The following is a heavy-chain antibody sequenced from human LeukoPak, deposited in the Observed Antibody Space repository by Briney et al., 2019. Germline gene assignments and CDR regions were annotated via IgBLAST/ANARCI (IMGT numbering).Heavy chain of an antibody. J-gene: IGHJ4*02. CDR2: ISGSGGST. Sequence: GGSLRLSCAASGFTFSSYAMSWVRQAPGKGLEWVSAISGSGGSTYYADSVKGRFTISRDNAKNSLYLQMNSLRAEDTAVYYCAREEQWALDYWGQGTLVTVSS. D-gene: IGHD6-19*01. V-gene: IGHV3-23*01. CDR3: AREEQWALDY. CDR1: GFTFSSYA.